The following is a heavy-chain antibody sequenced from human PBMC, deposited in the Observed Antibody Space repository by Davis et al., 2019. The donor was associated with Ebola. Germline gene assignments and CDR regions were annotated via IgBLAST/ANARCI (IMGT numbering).Heavy chain of an antibody. Sequence: GESLKTSCAASGFVFRNYVLSWVRQAPGKRLEWVSTLGTSADTYYADSVKGRFTISRDNSKNTLYLQMNGLRVEDTAIYYCAKDTSNIWFDIWGQGTNVTVSS. CDR1: GFVFRNYV. CDR3: AKDTSNIWFDI. CDR2: LGTSADT. V-gene: IGHV3-23*01. D-gene: IGHD1-26*01. J-gene: IGHJ3*02.